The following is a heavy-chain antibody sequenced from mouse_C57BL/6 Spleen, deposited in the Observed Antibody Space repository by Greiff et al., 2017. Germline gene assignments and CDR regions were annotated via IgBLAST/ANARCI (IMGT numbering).Heavy chain of an antibody. CDR1: GFTFSSYT. CDR2: ISGGGGNT. J-gene: IGHJ2*01. CDR3: ARQSDYDYFDD. Sequence: EVMLVESGGGLVKPGGSLKLSCAASGFTFSSYTMSWVRQTPEKRLEWVATISGGGGNTYYPDSVKGRFTISRDNAKNTLYLQMSSLRSEDTALYYCARQSDYDYFDDWGQGTTLTVSS. V-gene: IGHV5-9*01. D-gene: IGHD2-4*01.